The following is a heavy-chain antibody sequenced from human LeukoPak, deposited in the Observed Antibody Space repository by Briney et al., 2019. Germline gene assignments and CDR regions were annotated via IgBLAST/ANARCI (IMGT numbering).Heavy chain of an antibody. D-gene: IGHD3-16*01. V-gene: IGHV3-21*01. J-gene: IGHJ6*02. CDR2: ISSSSSYI. CDR3: ARGSNRVPSKGGVSTNSYYYYGMDV. CDR1: GFTFSSYS. Sequence: PGGSLRLSCAASGFTFSSYSMNWVRQAPGKGLEWVSSISSSSSYIYYADSVKGRFTISRDNAKNSLYLQMNSLRAEDTAVYYCARGSNRVPSKGGVSTNSYYYYGMDVWGQGTTVTVSS.